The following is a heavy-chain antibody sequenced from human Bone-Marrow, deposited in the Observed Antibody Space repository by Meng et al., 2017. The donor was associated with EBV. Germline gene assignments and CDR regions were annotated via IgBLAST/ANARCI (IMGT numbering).Heavy chain of an antibody. Sequence: QGELQESGPALVKPSVTFSLTCVVSGVSVNSGIYHWSWIRQSPGKGLEWIGYMYDTGTTIYNPSLNRRVTILLETSKNQFSLRLHSVTTADTAVYYCAKSRSSTPGIVDDWGQGTLVTVSS. J-gene: IGHJ4*02. V-gene: IGHV4-61*01. CDR1: GVSVNSGIYH. D-gene: IGHD2/OR15-2a*01. CDR3: AKSRSSTPGIVDD. CDR2: MYDTGTT.